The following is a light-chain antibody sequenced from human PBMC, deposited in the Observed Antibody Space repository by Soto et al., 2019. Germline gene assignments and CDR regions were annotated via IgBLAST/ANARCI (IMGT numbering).Light chain of an antibody. CDR2: DVS. J-gene: IGLJ2*01. V-gene: IGLV2-11*01. Sequence: QSALTQPRSVSGSPGQSVTISCTGNSSDVGGYNYVSWYQQHPGKAPKLMIYDVSNRPSGVPDRFSGSKSGNTASLTISGLQAEDEADYYCSSYAGSNTWVFGGGTKLTVL. CDR3: SSYAGSNTWV. CDR1: SSDVGGYNY.